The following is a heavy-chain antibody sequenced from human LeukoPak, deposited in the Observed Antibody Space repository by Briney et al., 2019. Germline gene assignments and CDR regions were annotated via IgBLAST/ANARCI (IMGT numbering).Heavy chain of an antibody. J-gene: IGHJ4*02. CDR3: TRDPVDSYDSSGYLDH. Sequence: GGSLRLSCTASGFTFGDYGVCWVRQAPEKGLEWVAFLRGKAYGATAEYAASVKGRFTISRDDSKRIAYLQMNSLKTEDTGVSYCTRDPVDSYDSSGYLDHWGQGTRVTVSS. CDR1: GFTFGDYG. D-gene: IGHD3-22*01. CDR2: LRGKAYGATA. V-gene: IGHV3-49*04.